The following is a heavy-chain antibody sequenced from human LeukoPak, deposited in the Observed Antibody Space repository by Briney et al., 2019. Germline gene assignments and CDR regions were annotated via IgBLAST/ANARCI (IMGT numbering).Heavy chain of an antibody. CDR1: GGYIGSYY. V-gene: IGHV4-59*12. CDR3: ARARGYYDSSGYYYGAFDI. D-gene: IGHD3-22*01. CDR2: IHYSGST. J-gene: IGHJ3*02. Sequence: PSETLSLTCTVSGGYIGSYYWSWIRQPPGKGLEWIAYIHYSGSTNYNPSLKSRVTMSVDTSKNQFSLKLSSVTAADTAVYYCARARGYYDSSGYYYGAFDIWGQGTMVTVSS.